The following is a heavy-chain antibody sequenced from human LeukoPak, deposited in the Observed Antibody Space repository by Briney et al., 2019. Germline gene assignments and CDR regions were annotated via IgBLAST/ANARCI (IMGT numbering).Heavy chain of an antibody. CDR1: GYTFTGYY. CDR2: INPNSGGT. J-gene: IGHJ6*03. CDR3: ARDQFSDYSNYDGSYYYYYMDV. D-gene: IGHD4-11*01. Sequence: ASVKVSCKASGYTFTGYYMHWVRQAPGQGLEWMGWINPNSGGTNYAQKFQGRVTMTRDTSISTAYMELSRLRSEDTAVYYCARDQFSDYSNYDGSYYYYYMDVWGKGTTVTVSS. V-gene: IGHV1-2*02.